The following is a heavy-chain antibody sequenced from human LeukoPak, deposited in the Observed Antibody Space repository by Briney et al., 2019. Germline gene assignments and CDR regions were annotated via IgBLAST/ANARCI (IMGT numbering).Heavy chain of an antibody. J-gene: IGHJ4*02. CDR2: ISGSSTRT. Sequence: PGGSLRLSCADSGFTFSSYAMSWVRQAPGKGLEWVSSISGSSTRTYYADSVKGRFTVSRDNPKNTLYLQMNSLRAEDTAVYYCAKQRDYYDSSGYYRGYYFGYWGQGTLVTVSS. D-gene: IGHD3-22*01. V-gene: IGHV3-23*01. CDR1: GFTFSSYA. CDR3: AKQRDYYDSSGYYRGYYFGY.